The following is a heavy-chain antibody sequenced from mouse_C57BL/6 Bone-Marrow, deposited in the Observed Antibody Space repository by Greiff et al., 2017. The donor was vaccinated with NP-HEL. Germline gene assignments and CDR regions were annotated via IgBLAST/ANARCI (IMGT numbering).Heavy chain of an antibody. CDR3: ARRDYDGWFAY. D-gene: IGHD2-4*01. V-gene: IGHV1-85*01. CDR1: GYTFTSYD. J-gene: IGHJ3*01. Sequence: VQLHQSGPELVKPGASVKLSCKASGYTFTSYDINWVKQRPGQGLEWIGWIYTSDGSTKYNEKFKGKATLTVDTSSSTAYMELHSLTSEDSAVYVCARRDYDGWFAYWGQGTLVTVAA. CDR2: IYTSDGST.